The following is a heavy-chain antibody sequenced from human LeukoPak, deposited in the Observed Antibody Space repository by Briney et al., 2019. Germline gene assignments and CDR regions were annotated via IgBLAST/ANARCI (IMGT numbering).Heavy chain of an antibody. CDR3: ARAHTMLWEFDAFDI. CDR1: GFTFRSYS. J-gene: IGHJ3*02. Sequence: PGGSLRLSCAASGFTFRSYSVNWLRKAPGKGREGVATMTSSSNIYYADSVKGRFTISRHNAKNSLFLQMNSLRDEHTTVYYCARAHTMLWEFDAFDIWGRGTKVTVSS. V-gene: IGHV3-69-1*01. D-gene: IGHD3-10*02. CDR2: MTSSSNI.